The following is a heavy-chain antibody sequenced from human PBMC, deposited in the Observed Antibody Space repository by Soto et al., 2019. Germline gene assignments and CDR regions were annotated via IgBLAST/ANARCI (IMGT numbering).Heavy chain of an antibody. CDR1: GFSFSDYA. D-gene: IGHD3-3*01. CDR3: AKDLRDFWSGYYTPADS. J-gene: IGHJ4*02. Sequence: EVQLLDSGGGLVQPGGSLRLSCAASGFSFSDYAMSWVRQAPGKGLEWVSAITGSGGSTYYADSVKGRFTISRDNSKNTLYLQMNSLRAEDTAVYYCAKDLRDFWSGYYTPADSWGQGTLVTVSS. CDR2: ITGSGGST. V-gene: IGHV3-23*01.